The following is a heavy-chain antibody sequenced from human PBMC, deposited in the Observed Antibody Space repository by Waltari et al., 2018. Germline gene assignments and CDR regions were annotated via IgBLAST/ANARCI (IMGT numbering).Heavy chain of an antibody. CDR2: ISYDGSNK. Sequence: QVQLVESGGGVVQPGRSLRLSCAASGFTFSSYAMHWVRQAPGKGLEWVAVISYDGSNKYYADSVKGRFTISRDNSKNTLYLQMNSLRAEDTAVYYCAREGATPKTSVVPAAMLYYYYGMDVWGQGTTVTVSS. J-gene: IGHJ6*02. D-gene: IGHD2-2*01. V-gene: IGHV3-30-3*01. CDR1: GFTFSSYA. CDR3: AREGATPKTSVVPAAMLYYYYGMDV.